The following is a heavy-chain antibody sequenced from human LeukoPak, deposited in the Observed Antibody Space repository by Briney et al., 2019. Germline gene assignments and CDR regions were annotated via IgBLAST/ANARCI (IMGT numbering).Heavy chain of an antibody. Sequence: GGSLRLSCAASGCTFSSYSMNWVRQAPGKGLKCVSSISSSSSYIYYADSVKGRFTISRDNAKNSLYLQMNSLRAEDTAVYYCARDCVGYYYDSSGYWTWGQGTLVTVSS. D-gene: IGHD3-22*01. CDR3: ARDCVGYYYDSSGYWT. CDR1: GCTFSSYS. J-gene: IGHJ5*02. CDR2: ISSSSSYI. V-gene: IGHV3-21*01.